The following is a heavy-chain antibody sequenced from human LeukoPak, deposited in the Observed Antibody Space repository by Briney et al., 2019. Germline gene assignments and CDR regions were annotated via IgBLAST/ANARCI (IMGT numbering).Heavy chain of an antibody. J-gene: IGHJ4*02. CDR2: IKGDGSIT. CDR3: VRDGDAYNFDY. CDR1: GFTFSNYW. V-gene: IGHV3-74*01. D-gene: IGHD5-24*01. Sequence: SGGSLRLSCAASGFTFSNYWIHWVRQAPGKGLVWVSRIKGDGSITNYADSVKGRFTISRDNAKNTLYLQMNSLRAEDTAVYYCVRDGDAYNFDYWGQGTLVTVSS.